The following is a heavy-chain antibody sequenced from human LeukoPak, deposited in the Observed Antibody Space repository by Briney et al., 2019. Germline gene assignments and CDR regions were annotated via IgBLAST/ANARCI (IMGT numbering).Heavy chain of an antibody. D-gene: IGHD2-2*01. J-gene: IGHJ4*02. CDR2: IGGSGGTT. CDR1: GFTFTRNA. V-gene: IGHV3-23*01. Sequence: GGSLRLSCAASGFTFTRNAMAWVRQAPGKGMEWGSAIGGSGGTTFYADSVKGRVTISRVQSTNTVYLQMNSLRADDTAVYYCAKAHCSSTSCSRADNWGQGTLVTVSS. CDR3: AKAHCSSTSCSRADN.